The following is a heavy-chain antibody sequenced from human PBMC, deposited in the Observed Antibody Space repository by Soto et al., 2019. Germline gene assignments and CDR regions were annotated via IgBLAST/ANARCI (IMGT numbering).Heavy chain of an antibody. CDR3: ARNYYDSSARDYLDY. CDR1: GYTFTSYY. V-gene: IGHV1-2*02. J-gene: IGHJ4*02. CDR2: INPITGGT. Sequence: ASVKVSCKASGYTFTSYYIHWVRQAPGQGLEWMGWINPITGGTNYAPKFQGRVTMTRDTSITTAYMELSRLRSDDTAVYYCARNYYDSSARDYLDYWGQGTPVTVSS. D-gene: IGHD3-22*01.